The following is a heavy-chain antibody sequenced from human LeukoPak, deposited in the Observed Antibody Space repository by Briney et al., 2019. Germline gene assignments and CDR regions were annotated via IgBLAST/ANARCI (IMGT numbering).Heavy chain of an antibody. D-gene: IGHD5-24*01. V-gene: IGHV1-69*05. J-gene: IGHJ5*01. CDR1: GGTLSSYA. Sequence: SVKVSCKALGGTLSSYAISWVRQAPGQGLEWMGRIIPIFGTANYAQRFQGRVTITTDESTSTAYMELNSLRSEDTAVYYCARGDGYGYNWFDSWGQGTLVTVSS. CDR2: IIPIFGTA. CDR3: ARGDGYGYNWFDS.